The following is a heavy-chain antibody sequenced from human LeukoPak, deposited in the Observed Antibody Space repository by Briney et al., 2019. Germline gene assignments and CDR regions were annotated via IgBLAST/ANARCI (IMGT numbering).Heavy chain of an antibody. CDR3: ARVGAYSGYDSDAFDI. J-gene: IGHJ3*02. CDR2: IYHSGST. D-gene: IGHD5-12*01. Sequence: SETLSLTCAVSGGSISSSNWWSWVRQPPGKGLEWIGEIYHSGSTNYNPSLKSRVTISVDKSKNHFSLKLSSVTAADTAVYYCARVGAYSGYDSDAFDIWGQGTMVTVSS. V-gene: IGHV4-4*02. CDR1: GGSISSSNW.